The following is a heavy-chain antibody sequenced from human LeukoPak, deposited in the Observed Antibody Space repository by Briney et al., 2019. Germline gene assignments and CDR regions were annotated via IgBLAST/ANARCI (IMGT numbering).Heavy chain of an antibody. V-gene: IGHV4-31*03. J-gene: IGHJ5*02. CDR3: ARGYCSGGSCNWFDP. CDR2: IYYSWST. Sequence: KPSETLSLTCTVSGGSISSGGYYWRWLRQHPGTGLERIGYIYYSWSTYYNPSLKSRLTISLDTSKNQFSLKLSSVTAADTAVYYCARGYCSGGSCNWFDPWGQGTLVTVSS. D-gene: IGHD2-15*01. CDR1: GGSISSGGYY.